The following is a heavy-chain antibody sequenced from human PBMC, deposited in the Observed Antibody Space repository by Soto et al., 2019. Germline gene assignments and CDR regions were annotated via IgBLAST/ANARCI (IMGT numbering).Heavy chain of an antibody. J-gene: IGHJ4*02. V-gene: IGHV3-15*07. CDR2: IKRKTDGGTT. Sequence: GSLRLSCAASGFTFTNAWMNWVRQAPGKGLEWVGRIKRKTDGGTTDYAAPVEGRFSISRDDSKNILYLQMNSLKTEDTAVYYCTTVFYDSSGNPDYWGQGTLVTVSS. CDR3: TTVFYDSSGNPDY. D-gene: IGHD3-22*01. CDR1: GFTFTNAW.